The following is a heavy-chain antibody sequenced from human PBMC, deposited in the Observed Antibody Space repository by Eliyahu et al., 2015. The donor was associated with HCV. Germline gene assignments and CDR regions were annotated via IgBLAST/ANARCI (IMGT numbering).Heavy chain of an antibody. CDR3: ASGGGGIAVTGTGGWFDP. CDR1: GXSITXYX. D-gene: IGHD6-19*01. V-gene: IGHV4-59*01. CDR2: IHXSGGT. Sequence: QVQLQESGPGLVKPSETLSLTCTVSGXSITXYXWSWIRQPPGKGLEXIGYIHXSGGTNHNPSLKSRVTISVDTSKNQFSLNLTSVTAADTAMYYCASGGGGIAVTGTGGWFDPWGQGTLVTVSS. J-gene: IGHJ5*02.